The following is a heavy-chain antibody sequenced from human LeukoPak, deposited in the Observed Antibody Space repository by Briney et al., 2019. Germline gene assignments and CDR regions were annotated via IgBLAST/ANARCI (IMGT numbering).Heavy chain of an antibody. CDR1: GYSFAGYW. CDR3: ARQYYDYVWGSYRLDY. CDR2: IYPGDSDT. V-gene: IGHV5-51*01. J-gene: IGHJ4*02. Sequence: GESLKISCKASGYSFAGYWIGWVRQMPGKGLEWMGIIYPGDSDTRYSPSFQGQVTISADKSISTAYLQWSSLKASDTAMYYCARQYYDYVWGSYRLDYWGQGTLVTVSS. D-gene: IGHD3-16*02.